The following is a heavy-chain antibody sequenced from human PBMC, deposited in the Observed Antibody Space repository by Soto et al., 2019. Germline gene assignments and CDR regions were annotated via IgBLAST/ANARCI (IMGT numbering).Heavy chain of an antibody. CDR3: ARGTKGSYFDY. V-gene: IGHV3-21*01. CDR2: ITRDSNYI. CDR1: GFTFSSYT. J-gene: IGHJ4*02. Sequence: GGSLRLSCADSGFTFSSYTMNWVRQAPGKGLEGLSSITRDSNYIYYADSVSGRFTISRDNATNSLYLQMKSLRAEDTAVYYCARGTKGSYFDYWGQGTLVTVSS. D-gene: IGHD3-10*01.